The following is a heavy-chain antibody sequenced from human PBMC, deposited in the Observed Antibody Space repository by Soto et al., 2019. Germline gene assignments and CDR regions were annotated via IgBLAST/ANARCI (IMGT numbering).Heavy chain of an antibody. CDR1: GFTFSSYA. D-gene: IGHD5-18*01. J-gene: IGHJ4*02. CDR2: ISYDGSNK. Sequence: PGGSLRLSCAASGFTFSSYAMHWVRQAPGKGLEWVAVISYDGSNKYYADSVKGRFTISRDNSKNTLYLQMNSLRAEDTAVYYCAKDSYRIDYWGQGTLVTVSS. V-gene: IGHV3-30-3*01. CDR3: AKDSYRIDY.